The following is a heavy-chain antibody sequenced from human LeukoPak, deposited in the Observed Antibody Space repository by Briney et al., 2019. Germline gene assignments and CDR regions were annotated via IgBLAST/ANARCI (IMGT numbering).Heavy chain of an antibody. J-gene: IGHJ4*02. D-gene: IGHD6-13*01. Sequence: SVKVSCKASGGTFSSYAISWVRQAPGQGLEWMGRIIPILGTANYAQKFQGRVTITADESTSTAYMELSSLRSEDTAVYYCARDRAAVAAAGTRYFDYWGQGTLVTVSS. V-gene: IGHV1-69*11. CDR3: ARDRAAVAAAGTRYFDY. CDR1: GGTFSSYA. CDR2: IIPILGTA.